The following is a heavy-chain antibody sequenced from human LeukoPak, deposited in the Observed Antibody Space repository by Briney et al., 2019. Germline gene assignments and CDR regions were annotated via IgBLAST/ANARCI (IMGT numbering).Heavy chain of an antibody. CDR3: ARVRSSGWSLNSFDP. Sequence: GRSLRLSCAASGFTFSSYAVHWVRQAPGKGLEWVAVISYDGSNKYYADSVKGRFTISRDNSKNTLYLQMNSLRAEDTAVYYCARVRSSGWSLNSFDPWGQGTLVTVSS. CDR1: GFTFSSYA. CDR2: ISYDGSNK. V-gene: IGHV3-30-3*01. D-gene: IGHD6-19*01. J-gene: IGHJ5*02.